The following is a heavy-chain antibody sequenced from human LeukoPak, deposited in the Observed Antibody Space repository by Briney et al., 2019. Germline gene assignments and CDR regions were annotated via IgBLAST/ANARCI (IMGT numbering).Heavy chain of an antibody. J-gene: IGHJ3*02. V-gene: IGHV1-2*02. CDR3: ARDGFPTIANAFDI. CDR2: INPNSGGT. Sequence: ASVKVSCKASGYTFTGYYMHWVRQAPGQGLEWMGWINPNSGGTNYAQKFQGRVTMTRDTSISTAYMELSRLRSDDTAVYYCARDGFPTIANAFDIWGQGTMVTVSS. D-gene: IGHD6-13*01. CDR1: GYTFTGYY.